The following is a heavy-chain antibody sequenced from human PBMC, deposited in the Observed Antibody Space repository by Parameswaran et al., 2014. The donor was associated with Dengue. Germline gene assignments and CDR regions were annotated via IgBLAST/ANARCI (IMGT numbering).Heavy chain of an antibody. J-gene: IGHJ6*02. V-gene: IGHV1-2*06. CDR3: AVGRNYPDTNGYTTRYGMDV. D-gene: IGHD3-22*01. Sequence: WVRQAPGQGLEWMGRVNPKSGATNSAQRFQGRVTMTRDTSISTAYMELSGLRSDDTALYYCAVGRNYPDTNGYTTRYGMDVWGQGTTVTVSS. CDR2: VNPKSGAT.